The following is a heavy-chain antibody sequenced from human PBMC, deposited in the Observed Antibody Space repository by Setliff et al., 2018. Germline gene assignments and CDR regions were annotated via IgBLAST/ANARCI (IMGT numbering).Heavy chain of an antibody. CDR2: IHYSGST. J-gene: IGHJ4*01. CDR3: ANSAYLRDLDY. V-gene: IGHV4-39*07. Sequence: SETLSLTCTVSDASIGGSGYYWGWIRQPPGKGPEWIGNIHYSGSTHYNPSLKSRVTISVDTSKNQFSLKLTSVTAADAAVSYCANSAYLRDLDYLGPGSLVTVSS. CDR1: DASIGGSGYY.